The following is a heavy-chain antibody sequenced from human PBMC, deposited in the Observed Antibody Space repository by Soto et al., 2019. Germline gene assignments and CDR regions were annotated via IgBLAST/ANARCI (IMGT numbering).Heavy chain of an antibody. V-gene: IGHV3-74*01. J-gene: IGHJ3*02. CDR1: GFTFSPFW. D-gene: IGHD3-10*01. CDR2: MNADGSTT. Sequence: EVQLVEPGGGLVQPGESLRLSCAASGFTFSPFWMHWVRQAPGKGLEWVSHMNADGSTTLYADSVKGRFTISRDNAKNTLYLXXXXXXXEDTAVYYGVRARGNPDSFDIWGQGTMVTVSS. CDR3: VRARGNPDSFDI.